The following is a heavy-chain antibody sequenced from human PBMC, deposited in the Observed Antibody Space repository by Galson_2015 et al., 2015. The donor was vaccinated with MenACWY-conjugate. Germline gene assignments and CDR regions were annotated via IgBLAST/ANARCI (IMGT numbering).Heavy chain of an antibody. CDR2: IGTGGSST. Sequence: SLRLSCAASGLTFNNYAMSWVRQAPGKGLEWVAAIGTGGSSTYYADSVRGRFTISRDNSKNTLSLQMNSLRVEDTAMYYCVKGRSPSGHSGSWFSGADAFDSWGRGTVVTVSS. CDR1: GLTFNNYA. CDR3: VKGRSPSGHSGSWFSGADAFDS. V-gene: IGHV3-23*01. J-gene: IGHJ3*01. D-gene: IGHD6-13*01.